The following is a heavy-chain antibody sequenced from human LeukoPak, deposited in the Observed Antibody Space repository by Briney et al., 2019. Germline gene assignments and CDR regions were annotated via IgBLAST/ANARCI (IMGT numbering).Heavy chain of an antibody. D-gene: IGHD2-15*01. V-gene: IGHV1-69*01. CDR1: GGAFSSYA. Sequence: GSSVKVSCKASGGAFSSYAISWVRPAPGQGLEWMGGIIPIFGTANYAQKFQGRVTITADESTSTAYMELSSLRSEDTAVYYCARVGIPATATNYFDYWGQGTLVTVSS. CDR2: IIPIFGTA. J-gene: IGHJ4*02. CDR3: ARVGIPATATNYFDY.